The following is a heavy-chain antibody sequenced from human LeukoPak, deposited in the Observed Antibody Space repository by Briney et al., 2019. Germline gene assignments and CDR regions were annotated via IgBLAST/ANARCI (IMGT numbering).Heavy chain of an antibody. Sequence: GGSLRLSCAASGFTFSNLWMSWVRQAPGKGLKWVANIKQDGSEKYYVDSVKGRFTISRDNAKNSLYLQMNSLRAEDTAVYYCVRDKLTGASRLDYWGQGTLLTVSS. CDR1: GFTFSNLW. CDR3: VRDKLTGASRLDY. CDR2: IKQDGSEK. V-gene: IGHV3-7*03. D-gene: IGHD7-27*01. J-gene: IGHJ4*02.